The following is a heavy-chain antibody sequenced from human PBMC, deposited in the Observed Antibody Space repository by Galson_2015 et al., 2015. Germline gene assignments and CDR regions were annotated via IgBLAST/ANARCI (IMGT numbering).Heavy chain of an antibody. D-gene: IGHD3-22*01. V-gene: IGHV2-70*04. Sequence: PALVNPTQPLTLSCTFSGFSLSTSGLRVRWIRQPTGKALEWLGSIDWDDDKYYSTSLKTRLTISKDTSKNQVVLTMTNMDPVDTATYYCARILYDSSGYVFDYWVQGTLVTVSS. J-gene: IGHJ4*02. CDR2: IDWDDDK. CDR3: ARILYDSSGYVFDY. CDR1: GFSLSTSGLR.